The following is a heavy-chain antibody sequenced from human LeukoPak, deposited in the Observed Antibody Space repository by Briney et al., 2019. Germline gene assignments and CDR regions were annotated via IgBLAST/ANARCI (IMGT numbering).Heavy chain of an antibody. Sequence: GGSLRLSCAASGFTVSSNYMSWVRQAPGKGLEWVSVIYSGGSTYYADSVKGRFTISRDNSKNTLYLQMNSLRAEDTAVYYCARPLVGSGSYYFDYWGQGTLVTVSS. CDR1: GFTVSSNY. V-gene: IGHV3-53*01. D-gene: IGHD3-10*01. CDR2: IYSGGST. J-gene: IGHJ4*02. CDR3: ARPLVGSGSYYFDY.